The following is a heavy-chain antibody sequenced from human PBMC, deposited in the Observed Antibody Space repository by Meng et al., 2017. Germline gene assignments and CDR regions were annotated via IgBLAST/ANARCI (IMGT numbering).Heavy chain of an antibody. J-gene: IGHJ4*02. CDR1: GYTFTSYG. CDR2: ISAYNGNT. D-gene: IGHD3-22*01. V-gene: IGHV1-18*01. CDR3: ARDSGYYDSMAPPSPFDY. Sequence: ASVKVSCKASGYTFTSYGISWVRQAPGQGLEWMGWISAYNGNTNYAQKLQGRVTMTTDTSTSTAYMELRSLRSDDTAVYYCARDSGYYDSMAPPSPFDYRGQGTLVTVSS.